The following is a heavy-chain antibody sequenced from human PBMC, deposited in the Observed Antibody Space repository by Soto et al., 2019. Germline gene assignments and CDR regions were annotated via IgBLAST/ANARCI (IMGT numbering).Heavy chain of an antibody. CDR2: IYYSGST. D-gene: IGHD6-13*01. CDR1: GGSIRSTSYY. Sequence: QLQLQESGPGLVKPSETLSLTCTVSGGSIRSTSYYWGWIRQSPGKGLEWIGSIYYSGSTYYKSSLKSRVTISVDTSKDKFSLNLSSGAAADTAVYYRARWLAVAGLTNYWYFRLWGRGTLVTVSS. CDR3: ARWLAVAGLTNYWYFRL. J-gene: IGHJ2*01. V-gene: IGHV4-39*01.